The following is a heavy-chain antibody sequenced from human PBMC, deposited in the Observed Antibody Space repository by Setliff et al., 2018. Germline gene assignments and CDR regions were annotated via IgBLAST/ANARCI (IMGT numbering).Heavy chain of an antibody. CDR2: IDWDDDK. CDR3: ARLDTAMLDAMVY. V-gene: IGHV2-70*16. D-gene: IGHD5-18*01. J-gene: IGHJ4*02. Sequence: TLSLTCTVSGGSISSHYWSWIRQPPGKGLEWIARIDWDDDKFYSTSLKTRLTISKDTSKNQVVLTMTNMDPVDTATYYCARLDTAMLDAMVYWGQGTLVTVSS. CDR1: GGSISSHY.